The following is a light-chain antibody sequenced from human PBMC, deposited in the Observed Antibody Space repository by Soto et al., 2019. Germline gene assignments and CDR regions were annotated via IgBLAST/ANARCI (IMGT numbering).Light chain of an antibody. CDR3: SSYTSSSTLSYV. V-gene: IGLV2-14*01. Sequence: QSVLTQPASVSGSPGQSITISCTGTSSDVGGYNYVSWYQQPPGKAPKLMIYDVSNRPSGVSNRFSGSKSGNTASLTISGLQAEDEADYYCSSYTSSSTLSYVFGTGTKLTVL. CDR2: DVS. J-gene: IGLJ1*01. CDR1: SSDVGGYNY.